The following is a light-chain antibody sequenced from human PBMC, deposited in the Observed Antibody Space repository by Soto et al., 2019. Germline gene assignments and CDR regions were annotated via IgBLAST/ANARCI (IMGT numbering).Light chain of an antibody. CDR1: GSDVGAYNF. J-gene: IGLJ1*01. CDR3: SSYTSNSLYV. CDR2: EVS. V-gene: IGLV2-14*01. Sequence: QSVLTQPASVSGCPGQAITISGSVTGSDVGAYNFVSWYQQHPGKAPKLIIFEVSNRPSGVSNRFSGSKSGNTASLTISGLQTGDEADYYCSSYTSNSLYVFGTGPKVTVL.